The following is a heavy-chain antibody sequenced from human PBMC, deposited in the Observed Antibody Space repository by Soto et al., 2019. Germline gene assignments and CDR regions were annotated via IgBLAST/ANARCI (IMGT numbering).Heavy chain of an antibody. CDR2: IIPILGIA. CDR3: ASQYQPLNMASFDY. J-gene: IGHJ4*02. V-gene: IGHV1-69*02. D-gene: IGHD2-2*01. Sequence: VQLVQSGAEVKKPGSSVKVSCKASGGTFSSYTISWVRQAPGQGLEWMGRIIPILGIANYAQKFQGRVTITADKSTSTAYMELSSLRSEDTAVYYCASQYQPLNMASFDYWGQGTLVTVSS. CDR1: GGTFSSYT.